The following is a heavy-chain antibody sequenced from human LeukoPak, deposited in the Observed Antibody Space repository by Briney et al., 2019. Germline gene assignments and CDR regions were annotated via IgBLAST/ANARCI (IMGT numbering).Heavy chain of an antibody. J-gene: IGHJ6*03. V-gene: IGHV1-46*01. D-gene: IGHD1-1*01. Sequence: ASVKVSCKASGYTFTSYYMHWVRQAPGQGLEWMGIINPSGGSTSYAQKFQGRVTMTRDMSTSTVYMELSSLRSEDTAVYYCARDTATGTTSYYYYMDVWGKGTTVTVSS. CDR2: INPSGGST. CDR1: GYTFTSYY. CDR3: ARDTATGTTSYYYYMDV.